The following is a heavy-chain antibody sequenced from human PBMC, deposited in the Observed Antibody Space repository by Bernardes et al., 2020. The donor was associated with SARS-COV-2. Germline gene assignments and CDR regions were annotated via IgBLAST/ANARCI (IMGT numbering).Heavy chain of an antibody. D-gene: IGHD3-3*02. CDR1: GFTFSSYW. J-gene: IGHJ4*02. CDR2: INTDGSSS. CDR3: ARSAFISGQNYFFDY. V-gene: IGHV3-74*01. Sequence: GGSLRLSCAASGFTFSSYWMHWVRQAPGKGLVWVSRINTDGSSSNYADFVKGRFTISRDNAKNTLYLQMNSLRAEDTAVYYCARSAFISGQNYFFDYWDQGSRVTVSS.